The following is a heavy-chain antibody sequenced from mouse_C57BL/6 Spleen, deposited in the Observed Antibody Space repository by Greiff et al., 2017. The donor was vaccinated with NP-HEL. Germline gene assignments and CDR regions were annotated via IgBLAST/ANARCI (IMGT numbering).Heavy chain of an antibody. Sequence: QVQLKQSGAELVKPGASVKLSCKASGYTFTSYWMHWVKQRPGQGLEWIGMIHPNSGSTNYNEKFKSKATLTVDKSSSTAYMQLSSLTSEDSAVYYCARNYYGSSSNPYYYAMDYWGQGTSVTVSS. CDR2: IHPNSGST. CDR1: GYTFTSYW. D-gene: IGHD1-1*01. V-gene: IGHV1-64*01. CDR3: ARNYYGSSSNPYYYAMDY. J-gene: IGHJ4*01.